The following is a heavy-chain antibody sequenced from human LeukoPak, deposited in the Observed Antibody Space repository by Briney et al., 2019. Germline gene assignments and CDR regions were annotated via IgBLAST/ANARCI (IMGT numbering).Heavy chain of an antibody. CDR2: IYYSGST. J-gene: IGHJ3*02. Sequence: SETLSLTCAVYGGSFSGYFWSWIRQPPGKGLEWIGSIYYSGSTYYNPSLKSRVTISVDTSKNQFSLKLSSVTAADTAVYYCARTSSSWPNDAFDIWGQGTMVTVSS. D-gene: IGHD6-13*01. CDR1: GGSFSGYF. V-gene: IGHV4-34*01. CDR3: ARTSSSWPNDAFDI.